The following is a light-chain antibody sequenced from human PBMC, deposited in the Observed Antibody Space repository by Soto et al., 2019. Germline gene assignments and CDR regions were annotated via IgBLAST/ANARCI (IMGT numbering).Light chain of an antibody. CDR1: QSVSSN. CDR3: QQYNNWPYT. V-gene: IGKV3-15*01. CDR2: GAS. J-gene: IGKJ2*01. Sequence: EIVMTQSPATLSVSPGERATLSCRASQSVSSNLAWYQQKPGQAPRLLIYGASTRATGIPARFSGSGSGTEFTLTVSSLQAEDFAVCYCQQYNNWPYTFGHGTKLEIK.